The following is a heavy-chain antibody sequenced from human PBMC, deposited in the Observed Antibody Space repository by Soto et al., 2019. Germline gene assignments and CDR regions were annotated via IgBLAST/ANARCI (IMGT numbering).Heavy chain of an antibody. Sequence: SETLSLTCTVYGSSISSYYWSWIRQPPGKGLEWIGYIYYSGSTNYNPSLKSRVTISVDTSKNQFSLKLSSVTAADTAVYYCASLKLPKSYWFDPWGQGTLVTIS. CDR3: ASLKLPKSYWFDP. J-gene: IGHJ5*02. CDR2: IYYSGST. D-gene: IGHD1-26*01. CDR1: GSSISSYY. V-gene: IGHV4-59*08.